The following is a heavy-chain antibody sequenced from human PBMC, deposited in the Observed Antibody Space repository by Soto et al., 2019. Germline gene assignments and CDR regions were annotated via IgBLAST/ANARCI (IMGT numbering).Heavy chain of an antibody. J-gene: IGHJ4*02. CDR1: SGSISSSNW. CDR2: IYHSGST. CDR3: ARAQVNWNDDLEYYFDY. Sequence: SETLSLTCAVSSGSISSSNWWSWVRQPPGKGLEWIGEIYHSGSTNYNPSLKSRVTISVDKSKNQFSLKLSSVTAADTAVYYCARAQVNWNDDLEYYFDYWGQGTLVTVSS. V-gene: IGHV4-4*02. D-gene: IGHD1-1*01.